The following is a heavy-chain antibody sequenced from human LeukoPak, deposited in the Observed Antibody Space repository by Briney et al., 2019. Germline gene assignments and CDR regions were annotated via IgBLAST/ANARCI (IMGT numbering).Heavy chain of an antibody. D-gene: IGHD1-7*01. CDR3: ARDNWNYVFDY. CDR2: IYYSGST. CDR1: GGSISSYY. Sequence: SETLSLTCTVSGGSISSYYWSWIRQPPGKGLEWIGYIYYSGSTNYNPSLKSRVTISVDTSKNQFSLKLSPVTAADTAVYYCARDNWNYVFDYWGQGTLVTVSS. J-gene: IGHJ4*02. V-gene: IGHV4-59*01.